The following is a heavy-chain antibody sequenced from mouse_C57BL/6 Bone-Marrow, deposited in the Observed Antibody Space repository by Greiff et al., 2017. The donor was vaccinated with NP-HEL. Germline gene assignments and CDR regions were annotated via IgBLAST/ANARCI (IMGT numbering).Heavy chain of an antibody. D-gene: IGHD2-2*01. J-gene: IGHJ3*01. CDR1: GYTFTDYY. Sequence: EVQLQQSGPELVKPGASVKISCKASGYTFTDYYMNWVKQSHGKSLEWIGDINPNNGGTSYNQKFTGKATLTVDKSSSTAYMELRSLTSEDSAVYYCARWGYDVGPWFAYWGQGTLVTVSA. CDR3: ARWGYDVGPWFAY. V-gene: IGHV1-26*01. CDR2: INPNNGGT.